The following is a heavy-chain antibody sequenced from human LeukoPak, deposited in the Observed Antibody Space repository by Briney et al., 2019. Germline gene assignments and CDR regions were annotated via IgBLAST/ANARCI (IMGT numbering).Heavy chain of an antibody. V-gene: IGHV3-21*01. CDR2: IISSSYI. J-gene: IGHJ5*02. CDR3: ARGGSYGDYESRTFDP. Sequence: PGGSLRLSCAASGFTFSSYAMSWVRQAPGKGLEWVSSIISSSYIYYADSVKGRFTISRDNAKNSLYLQMNSLRAEDTAVYYCARGGSYGDYESRTFDPWGQGTLVTVSS. D-gene: IGHD4-17*01. CDR1: GFTFSSYA.